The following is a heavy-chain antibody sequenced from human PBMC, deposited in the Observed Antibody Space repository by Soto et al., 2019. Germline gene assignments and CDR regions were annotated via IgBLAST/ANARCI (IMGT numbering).Heavy chain of an antibody. J-gene: IGHJ6*03. CDR1: GGSISSYY. D-gene: IGHD3-10*01. CDR3: ARSYGSGSYYTDWDYYYYYYMEV. V-gene: IGHV4-59*01. CDR2: IYYSGST. Sequence: SETLSLTCPVSGGSISSYYWSWILHPPVKLLEFIGYIYYSGSTNYNPSLKSRVTISVDTSKNQFSLKLSSVTAWDTAVYYCARSYGSGSYYTDWDYYYYYYMEVWGKGTTVTVSS.